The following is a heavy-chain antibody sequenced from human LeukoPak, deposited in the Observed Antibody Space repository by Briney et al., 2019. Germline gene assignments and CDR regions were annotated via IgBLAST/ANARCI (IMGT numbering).Heavy chain of an antibody. CDR2: NSGST. CDR1: GGSISSSSYY. J-gene: IGHJ2*01. V-gene: IGHV4-39*07. D-gene: IGHD6-13*01. Sequence: PSETLSLTCTVSGGSISSSSYYWGWIRQPPGKGLEWIGSNSGSTYYNPSLKSRVTISVDTSKNQFSLKLSSVTAADTAVYYCARVYYSSSYDYWYFDLWGRGTLVTVSS. CDR3: ARVYYSSSYDYWYFDL.